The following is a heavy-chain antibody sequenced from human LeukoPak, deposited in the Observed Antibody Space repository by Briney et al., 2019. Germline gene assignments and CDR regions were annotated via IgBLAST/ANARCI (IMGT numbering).Heavy chain of an antibody. Sequence: SETLSLTCAVYGGSFSGYYWSWIRQPAGKGLEWIGRIYTSGSTNYNPSLKSRVTMPVDTSKNQFSLKLSSVTAADTAVYYCARGPYYYDSSGYLHYFDYWGQGTLVTVSS. CDR2: IYTSGST. V-gene: IGHV4-59*10. D-gene: IGHD3-22*01. CDR3: ARGPYYYDSSGYLHYFDY. CDR1: GGSFSGYY. J-gene: IGHJ4*02.